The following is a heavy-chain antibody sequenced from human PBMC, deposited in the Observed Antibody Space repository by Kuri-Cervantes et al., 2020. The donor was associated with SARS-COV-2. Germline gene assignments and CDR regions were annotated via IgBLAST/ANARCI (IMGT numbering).Heavy chain of an antibody. J-gene: IGHJ4*02. CDR2: IYDSGST. Sequence: GSLRLSCSVSGDSISPYYWSWIRQPPGKGLEWIGDIYDSGSTNHNAFVKSRVAISLDTSKNLFSLKLTSVTAADTAIYYCARAVSRLVHPPGTFDFWGQGTLVTVSS. V-gene: IGHV4-59*01. CDR1: GDSISPYY. CDR3: ARAVSRLVHPPGTFDF. D-gene: IGHD6-19*01.